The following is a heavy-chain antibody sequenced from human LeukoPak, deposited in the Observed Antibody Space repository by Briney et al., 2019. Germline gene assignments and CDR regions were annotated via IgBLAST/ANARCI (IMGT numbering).Heavy chain of an antibody. V-gene: IGHV4-30-2*01. D-gene: IGHD4-17*01. CDR1: GGSIRSSYYY. Sequence: SETLSLTCTVSGGSIRSSYYYWGWIRQPPGKGLEWIGYIYHSGSTYYNPSLKSRVTISVDRSKNQFSLKLSSVTAADTAVYYCARVNPSAYGDLLFDYWGQGTLVTVSS. J-gene: IGHJ4*02. CDR3: ARVNPSAYGDLLFDY. CDR2: IYHSGST.